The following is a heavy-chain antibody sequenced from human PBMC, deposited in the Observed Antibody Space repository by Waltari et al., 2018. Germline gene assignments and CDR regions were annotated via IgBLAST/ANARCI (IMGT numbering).Heavy chain of an antibody. D-gene: IGHD6-19*01. CDR2: IKQDGSEK. V-gene: IGHV3-7*04. CDR3: ARDRWLALFDY. Sequence: EVQLVESGGGLVQPGGSLSLSCAASGFTFSSYWMSWVRQAPGKGLEWVANIKQDGSEKYYVDSVKGRFTISRDNAKNSLYLQMNSLRAEDTAVYYCARDRWLALFDYWGQGTLVTVSS. J-gene: IGHJ4*02. CDR1: GFTFSSYW.